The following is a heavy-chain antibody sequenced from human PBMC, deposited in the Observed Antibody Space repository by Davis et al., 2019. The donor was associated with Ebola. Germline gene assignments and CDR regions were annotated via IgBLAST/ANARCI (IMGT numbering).Heavy chain of an antibody. D-gene: IGHD3-10*01. V-gene: IGHV3-30*03. CDR1: GFSFSFYG. CDR2: ISYDGRNK. Sequence: GESLKISCAASGFSFSFYGMHWVRQAPGKGLEWVAFISYDGRNKYYGDSVKDRFTISKDKSTNTLNLQMNSLRVEDTAVYFCARVHRSWAFGEGKWFDPWGQGTRVTVSS. CDR3: ARVHRSWAFGEGKWFDP. J-gene: IGHJ5*02.